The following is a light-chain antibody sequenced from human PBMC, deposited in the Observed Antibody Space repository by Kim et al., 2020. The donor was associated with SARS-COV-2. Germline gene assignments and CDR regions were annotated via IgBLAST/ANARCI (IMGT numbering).Light chain of an antibody. CDR1: QNIRTY. V-gene: IGKV1-39*01. Sequence: DIQVTQSPSSLSASVGDRVTITCRASQNIRTYLNWYQQKPGKAPKFLIYAASNLQSGVPSRFSGSGSGTDFTLTISSLQPEDFATYYCQQSHSTPYTFGQGTKLEI. J-gene: IGKJ2*01. CDR3: QQSHSTPYT. CDR2: AAS.